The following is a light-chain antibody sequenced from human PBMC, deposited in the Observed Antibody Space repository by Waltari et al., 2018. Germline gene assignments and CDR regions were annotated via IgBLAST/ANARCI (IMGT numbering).Light chain of an antibody. CDR3: CSFADSGTL. J-gene: IGLJ2*01. CDR2: EVT. V-gene: IGLV2-23*02. Sequence: QSALTQPASVSGSPGQSITISCTGTSSDVGNYNLVSWYQQHPGKAPKLMLYEVTKRPSGVSNRFSGSKSANTASLTISGLQAEDEADYYCCSFADSGTLFGGGTKLTVL. CDR1: SSDVGNYNL.